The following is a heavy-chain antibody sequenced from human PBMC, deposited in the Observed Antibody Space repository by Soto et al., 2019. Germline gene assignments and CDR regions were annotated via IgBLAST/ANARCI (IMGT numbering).Heavy chain of an antibody. CDR3: ASGLGYCSSSSCYGDDAFDI. CDR1: GYTFTSYY. D-gene: IGHD2-2*01. Sequence: ASVKVSCKASGYTFTSYYMHWVRQAPGQGLEWMGIINPSGGSTSYAQKFQGRVTMTRDTSTSTVYMELSSLRSEDTAVYYCASGLGYCSSSSCYGDDAFDIWGQGTMVTVS. J-gene: IGHJ3*02. V-gene: IGHV1-46*03. CDR2: INPSGGST.